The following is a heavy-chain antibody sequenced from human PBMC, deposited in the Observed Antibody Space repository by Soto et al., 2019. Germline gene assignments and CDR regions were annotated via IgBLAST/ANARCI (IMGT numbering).Heavy chain of an antibody. CDR2: ISGSGGRT. V-gene: IGHV3-23*01. D-gene: IGHD3-22*01. CDR1: GFTFSSYA. Sequence: GGSLRLSCAASGFTFSSYAMTWVRQAPGKGLENVSTISGSGGRTYYADSVKGRFTISRDNSKNTLYLQMNSLRAEDTAVYYCAKHYFGDYYDSTGYYYVGQYFDYWGQGTLVTVSS. J-gene: IGHJ4*02. CDR3: AKHYFGDYYDSTGYYYVGQYFDY.